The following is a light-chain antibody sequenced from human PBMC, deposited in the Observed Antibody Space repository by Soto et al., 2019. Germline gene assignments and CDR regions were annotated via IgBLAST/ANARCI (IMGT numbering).Light chain of an antibody. CDR3: QSYDSSLSAYV. J-gene: IGLJ1*01. V-gene: IGLV1-40*01. CDR2: GNS. CDR1: SSNIGAGYD. Sequence: QSVLAQPPSVSGAPGQKVTISCTGSSSNIGAGYDLHWYQQLPGTAPKLLLYGNSNRPSGVPVRFSGSKSGTSASLAITGLQAEDEADYYCQSYDSSLSAYVFGTGTKVTVL.